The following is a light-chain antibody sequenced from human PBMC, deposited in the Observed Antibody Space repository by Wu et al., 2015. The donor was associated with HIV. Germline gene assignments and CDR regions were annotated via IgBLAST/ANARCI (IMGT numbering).Light chain of an antibody. CDR3: QQLNSFPLT. CDR2: DAS. CDR1: QDIFTY. Sequence: AIQSTQPPSSLSASIGDRVNITCRASQDIFTYLAWYQQTPGKAPRVLIYDASTLQSGVSSGFSGSGSGADFTLTISGLQREDFAVYFCQQLNSFPLTFGQGSRLEI. V-gene: IGKV1-13*02. J-gene: IGKJ5*01.